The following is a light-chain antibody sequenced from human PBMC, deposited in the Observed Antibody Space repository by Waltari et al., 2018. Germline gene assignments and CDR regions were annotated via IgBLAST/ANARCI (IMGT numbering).Light chain of an antibody. CDR2: DDT. Sequence: SYVLTQPPSVSVAPGQTARITCGGNEIASKSVHWNQQKPGQAPVVVVYDDTDRPSGIPGRFSGSNSGNTATLIISRVEAGDEADYYCQVWDSGSHHVLFGGGTKLTVL. CDR3: QVWDSGSHHVL. CDR1: EIASKS. J-gene: IGLJ2*01. V-gene: IGLV3-21*02.